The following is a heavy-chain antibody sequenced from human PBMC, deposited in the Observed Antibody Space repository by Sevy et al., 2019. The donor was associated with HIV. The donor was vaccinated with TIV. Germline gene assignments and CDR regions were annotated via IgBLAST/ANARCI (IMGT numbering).Heavy chain of an antibody. D-gene: IGHD6-6*01. CDR1: GASVSSGSFF. CDR3: ARDQAESSSTGGLDS. Sequence: SETLSLTCSVSGASVSSGSFFWTWIRQAPGKGREWMGYIYYSGSTNYNPSLKSRVTFSVDTSKNQFSLKLRSVTAADTAVYYCARDQAESSSTGGLDSWGPGALVTVSS. V-gene: IGHV4-61*01. CDR2: IYYSGST. J-gene: IGHJ4*02.